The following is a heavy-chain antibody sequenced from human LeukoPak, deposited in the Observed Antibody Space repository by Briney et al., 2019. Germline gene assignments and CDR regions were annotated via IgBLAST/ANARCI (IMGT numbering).Heavy chain of an antibody. CDR3: ARAAMAVSDAFDI. CDR1: GYTFTGYY. J-gene: IGHJ3*02. Sequence: ASVKVSCKASGYTFTGYYMHWVRQAPGQGLEWMGWINPNSGGTNYAQKFQGRVTMTRDTSISTAYMELSRLRSDDTAVYYCARAAMAVSDAFDIWGQGTMVTVSS. V-gene: IGHV1-2*02. CDR2: INPNSGGT. D-gene: IGHD5-18*01.